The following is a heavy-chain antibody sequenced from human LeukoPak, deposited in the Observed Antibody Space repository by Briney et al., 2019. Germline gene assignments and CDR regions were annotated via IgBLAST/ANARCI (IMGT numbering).Heavy chain of an antibody. J-gene: IGHJ4*02. D-gene: IGHD1-26*01. CDR2: IYYSGST. Sequence: SETLSLTCTVSGGSISSSSYYWGWIRQPPGKGVEWFGSIYYSGSTYYNPSLKSRVTISVDTSKNQFSLKLSSVTAADTAVYYCASTPSGSSHFDYWGQGTLVTVSS. CDR1: GGSISSSSYY. CDR3: ASTPSGSSHFDY. V-gene: IGHV4-39*07.